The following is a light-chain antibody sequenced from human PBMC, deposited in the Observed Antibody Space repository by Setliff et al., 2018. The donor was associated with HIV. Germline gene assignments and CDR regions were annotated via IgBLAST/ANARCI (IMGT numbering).Light chain of an antibody. CDR1: NIGSKS. Sequence: SYELTQPPSVLVAPGKTARITCGGNNIGSKSVHWYQQKPGQAPVLVVYGDNDRPSGIPERFSGSNSGNTATLTISRVEAGDEADYYCQVWDSSSDHHVFGTGTKVTVL. CDR2: GDN. CDR3: QVWDSSSDHHV. J-gene: IGLJ1*01. V-gene: IGLV3-21*03.